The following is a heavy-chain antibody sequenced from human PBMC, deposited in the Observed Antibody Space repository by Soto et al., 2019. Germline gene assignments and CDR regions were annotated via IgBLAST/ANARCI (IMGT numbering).Heavy chain of an antibody. CDR1: GFSLSSGGVG. J-gene: IGHJ4*02. Sequence: QITLKESGPTLVKPTQTLTLTCTFSGFSLSSGGVGVGWIRQPPGKALEWLALIYWDDDKRYSPSLKSRLTITRDTSKNQVVLTMTNMDPVDTATYYCAHRDHSYDFWSGYYTDTAFDYWGQGTLVTVSS. D-gene: IGHD3-3*01. CDR3: AHRDHSYDFWSGYYTDTAFDY. V-gene: IGHV2-5*02. CDR2: IYWDDDK.